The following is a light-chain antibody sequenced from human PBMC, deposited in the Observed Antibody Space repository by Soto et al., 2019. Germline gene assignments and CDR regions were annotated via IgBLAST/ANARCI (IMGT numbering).Light chain of an antibody. J-gene: IGLJ2*01. CDR1: SSNIGSNT. CDR2: SNN. Sequence: QPVLTQPPSASGTPGQRVTISCSGSSSNIGSNTVNWYQQLPGTAPKLLIYSNNRRPSGVPARFSGSKSGTSASLAISGLQSEDEADYFCAAWDDSLNGVVFGGGTKVTVL. V-gene: IGLV1-44*01. CDR3: AAWDDSLNGVV.